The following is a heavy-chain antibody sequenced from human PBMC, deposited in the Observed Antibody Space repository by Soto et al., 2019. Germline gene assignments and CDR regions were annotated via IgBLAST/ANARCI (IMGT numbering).Heavy chain of an antibody. D-gene: IGHD2-15*01. CDR2: IIPIFGTA. V-gene: IGHV1-69*01. CDR1: GGTFSSYA. CDR3: AREEVSYCSGGSCPFAY. Sequence: QVQLVQSGAEVKKPGSSVKVSCKASGGTFSSYAISWVRQAPGQGLEWMGGIIPIFGTANYAQKFQGRVTITADESTRTAYMELSSLRSEDTAVYYCAREEVSYCSGGSCPFAYWGQGTLVTVSS. J-gene: IGHJ4*02.